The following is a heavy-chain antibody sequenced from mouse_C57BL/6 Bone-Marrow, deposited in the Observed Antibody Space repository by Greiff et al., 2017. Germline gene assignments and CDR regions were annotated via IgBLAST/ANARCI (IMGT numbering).Heavy chain of an antibody. CDR1: GYTFTSYT. J-gene: IGHJ2*01. CDR3: ARVYYFEY. CDR2: INPSSGYT. V-gene: IGHV1-4*01. Sequence: VKLMESGAELARPGASVKMSCKASGYTFTSYTMHWVKQRPGQGLEWIGYINPSSGYTKFNQRFMDKATLTADKSSSTAYMQLSSLTSEDSAVYYCARVYYFEYWGQGTTLTVSS.